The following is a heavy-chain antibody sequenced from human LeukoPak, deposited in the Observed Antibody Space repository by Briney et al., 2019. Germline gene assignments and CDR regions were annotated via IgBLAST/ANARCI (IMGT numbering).Heavy chain of an antibody. D-gene: IGHD1-26*01. V-gene: IGHV4-30-4*01. J-gene: IGHJ4*02. CDR3: ARAPPYSGSYNY. CDR1: GGSISSGDYY. Sequence: KSSETLSLTCTVSGGSISSGDYYWSWIRQPPGKGLEWIGYIYYSGSTYYNPSLKSRVTISVDTSKNQFPLKLSSVTAADTAVYYCARAPPYSGSYNYWGQGTLVTVSS. CDR2: IYYSGST.